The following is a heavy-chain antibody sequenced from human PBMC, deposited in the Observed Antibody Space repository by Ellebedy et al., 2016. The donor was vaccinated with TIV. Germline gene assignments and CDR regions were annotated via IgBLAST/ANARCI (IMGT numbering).Heavy chain of an antibody. CDR2: INTGGGGT. CDR3: ASEGYCSGATCSGGFDM. CDR1: PYTFASNF. J-gene: IGHJ3*02. D-gene: IGHD2-2*01. Sequence: ASVKVSXXASPYTFASNFMHWVRQAPGQGLEWMGVINTGGGGTRYAQEFQGRVTVARDTSTSTVYMELSSLRSEDTAIYFCASEGYCSGATCSGGFDMWGQGTMVAVSS. V-gene: IGHV1-46*01.